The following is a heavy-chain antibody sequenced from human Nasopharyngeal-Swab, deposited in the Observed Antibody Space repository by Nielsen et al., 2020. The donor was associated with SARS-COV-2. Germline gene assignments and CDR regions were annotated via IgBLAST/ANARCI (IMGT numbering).Heavy chain of an antibody. Sequence: WIRQPPGKGLLWVSRIDTDGTITDYADSVKGRFTISRDNSKNTLYLQMNSLRAEDTAVYYCARDLLGGNYYDSSELYDYWGQGTLVTVSS. D-gene: IGHD3-22*01. CDR3: ARDLLGGNYYDSSELYDY. J-gene: IGHJ4*02. V-gene: IGHV3-74*01. CDR2: IDTDGTIT.